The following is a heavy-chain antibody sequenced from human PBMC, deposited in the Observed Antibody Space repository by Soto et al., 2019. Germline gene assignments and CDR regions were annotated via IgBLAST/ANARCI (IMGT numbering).Heavy chain of an antibody. CDR2: IYYSGST. D-gene: IGHD3-22*01. Sequence: SETLSLTCTVSGGSIRSGGYYWSWIRQHPGKGLEWIGYIYYSGSTYYNPSLKSRVTISVDTSKNQFSLKLSSVTAADTAVYYCARDGNYYDSSGYNPFDYWGQGTLVTVSS. CDR3: ARDGNYYDSSGYNPFDY. CDR1: GGSIRSGGYY. V-gene: IGHV4-31*03. J-gene: IGHJ4*02.